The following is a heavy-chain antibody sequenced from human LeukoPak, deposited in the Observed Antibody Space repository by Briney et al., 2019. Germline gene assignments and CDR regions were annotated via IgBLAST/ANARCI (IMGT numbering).Heavy chain of an antibody. D-gene: IGHD1-14*01. J-gene: IGHJ4*02. Sequence: GRSLRLSCAASGFTFSSYGMHWVRQAPGKGLEWVAVIPYDGSNKYYADSVKGRFTISRDNSKNTLYLQMNSLRAEDTAVYYCAKYEPRSYYFDYWGQGTLVTVSS. CDR1: GFTFSSYG. V-gene: IGHV3-30*18. CDR2: IPYDGSNK. CDR3: AKYEPRSYYFDY.